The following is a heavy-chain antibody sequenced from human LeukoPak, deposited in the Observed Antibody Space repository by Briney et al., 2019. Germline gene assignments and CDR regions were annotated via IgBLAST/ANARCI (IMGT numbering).Heavy chain of an antibody. J-gene: IGHJ1*01. CDR1: GYTFTSYD. Sequence: ASVKVSCKASGYTFTSYDINWVRQATGQGLEWTGWMNPNSGNTGYAQKFQGRVTMTRNTSISTAYMELSSLRSEDTAVYYCARVIRVGILTVREYFQHWGQGTLVTVSS. CDR2: MNPNSGNT. CDR3: ARVIRVGILTVREYFQH. D-gene: IGHD3-9*01. V-gene: IGHV1-8*01.